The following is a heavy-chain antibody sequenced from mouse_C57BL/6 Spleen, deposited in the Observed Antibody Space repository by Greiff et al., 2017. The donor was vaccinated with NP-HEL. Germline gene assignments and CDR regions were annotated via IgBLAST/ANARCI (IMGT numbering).Heavy chain of an antibody. Sequence: QVQLQQPGAELVKPGASVKLSCKASGYTFTSYWMQWVKQRPGQGLERIGEINPSDSYTNYNQKFKGKATLTVDTSSSTAYMQLSSLTSEDSAVYYCARLPLLLRRYFDVWGTGTTVTVSS. CDR2: INPSDSYT. CDR3: ARLPLLLRRYFDV. CDR1: GYTFTSYW. V-gene: IGHV1-50*01. D-gene: IGHD1-1*01. J-gene: IGHJ1*03.